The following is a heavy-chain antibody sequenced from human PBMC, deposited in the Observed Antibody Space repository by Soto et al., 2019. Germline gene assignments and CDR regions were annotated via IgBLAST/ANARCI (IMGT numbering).Heavy chain of an antibody. D-gene: IGHD6-13*01. CDR1: GGSISSGDYY. V-gene: IGHV4-30-4*01. Sequence: QVQLQESGPGLVKPSQTLSLTCTVSGGSISSGDYYWSWIRQPPGKGLEWIGYIYYSGSTYYNPSLKSRVTLSVDTSKLQFSLKLSSVTAADTAVHYCARFGSSWYPGWFDPWGQGTLVTVSS. J-gene: IGHJ5*02. CDR2: IYYSGST. CDR3: ARFGSSWYPGWFDP.